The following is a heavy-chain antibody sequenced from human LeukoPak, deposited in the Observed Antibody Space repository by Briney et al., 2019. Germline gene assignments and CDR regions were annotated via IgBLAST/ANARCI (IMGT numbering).Heavy chain of an antibody. J-gene: IGHJ4*02. Sequence: ASVKVSCKASGYTSTSYAMHWVRQAPGQRLEWMGWINAGNGNTKYSQKFQGRVTITRDTSASTAYMELSSLRSDDTAVYYCAREPEDIVVVPAAALDYWGQGTLVTVSS. CDR1: GYTSTSYA. CDR3: AREPEDIVVVPAAALDY. D-gene: IGHD2-2*01. CDR2: INAGNGNT. V-gene: IGHV1-3*01.